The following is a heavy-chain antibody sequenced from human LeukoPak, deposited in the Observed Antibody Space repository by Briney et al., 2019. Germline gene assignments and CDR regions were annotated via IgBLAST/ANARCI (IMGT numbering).Heavy chain of an antibody. V-gene: IGHV4-61*02. CDR2: IYTSGST. Sequence: SSETLSLTCTVSGGSISSGSYYWSWIRQPAGKGLEWIGRIYTSGSTNYNPSLKSRVTISVDTSNNQFSLKLSSVTAADTAVYYCARDPDYWGQGTLVTVSS. CDR1: GGSISSGSYY. CDR3: ARDPDY. J-gene: IGHJ4*02.